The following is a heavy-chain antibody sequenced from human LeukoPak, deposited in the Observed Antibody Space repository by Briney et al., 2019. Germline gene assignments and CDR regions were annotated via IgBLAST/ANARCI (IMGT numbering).Heavy chain of an antibody. Sequence: GGSLRLSCAASGFTFSSYAMHWVRQAPGKGLEWVSSISSSSSYIYYADSVKGRFTISRDNAKNSLYLQMNSLRAEDTAVYYCARESVAGFDQYYDFWSGYNRFDAFDIWGQGTMVTVSS. CDR1: GFTFSSYA. J-gene: IGHJ3*02. CDR2: ISSSSSYI. CDR3: ARESVAGFDQYYDFWSGYNRFDAFDI. V-gene: IGHV3-21*01. D-gene: IGHD3-3*01.